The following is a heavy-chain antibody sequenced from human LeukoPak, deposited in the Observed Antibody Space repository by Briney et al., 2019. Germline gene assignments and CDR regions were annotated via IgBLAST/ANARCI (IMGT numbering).Heavy chain of an antibody. J-gene: IGHJ4*02. D-gene: IGHD2-2*01. Sequence: GGTLRLSCAASGFVFSSYGMSWVRQAPGKGLEWVAFIRYDGSNKYYADSVKGRFTISRDNSKNTLYLQMNSLRAEDTAVYYCTHGSMYQLDYWGQGTLVTVSS. V-gene: IGHV3-30*02. CDR2: IRYDGSNK. CDR3: THGSMYQLDY. CDR1: GFVFSSYG.